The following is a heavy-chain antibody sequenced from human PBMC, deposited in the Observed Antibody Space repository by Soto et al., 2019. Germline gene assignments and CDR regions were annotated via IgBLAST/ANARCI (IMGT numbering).Heavy chain of an antibody. CDR2: INAYTGKT. Sequence: PLVQSGGEVKKPGASVQASCKASGYTFISYGISWVRQAPGQGLEWVGWINAYTGKTKLAQKVQGRVTLTTDRSTSRAYLEPRSLRSDDTAVYYCARDGQQLVRGLDYWGEGTLVSVSS. D-gene: IGHD6-13*01. CDR1: GYTFISYG. CDR3: ARDGQQLVRGLDY. J-gene: IGHJ4*02. V-gene: IGHV1-18*01.